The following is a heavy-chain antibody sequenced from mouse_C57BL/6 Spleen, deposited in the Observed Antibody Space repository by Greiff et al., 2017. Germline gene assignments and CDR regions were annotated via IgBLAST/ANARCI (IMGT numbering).Heavy chain of an antibody. CDR2: INPSDSET. V-gene: IGHV1-52*01. Sequence: VQLQQPGAGLVRPGSSVKLSCTASGFTFTSYCMHWVKQRPIQGLEWIGNINPSDSETHYHQRFKGKATFTVAKSSSTAYMQLSILTSEDSAVFYCATDYYGSRWFAYWGKGTLVTVSA. J-gene: IGHJ3*01. CDR1: GFTFTSYC. D-gene: IGHD1-1*01. CDR3: ATDYYGSRWFAY.